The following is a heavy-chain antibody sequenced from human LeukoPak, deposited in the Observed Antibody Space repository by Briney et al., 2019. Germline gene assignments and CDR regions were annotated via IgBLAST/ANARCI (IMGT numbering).Heavy chain of an antibody. J-gene: IGHJ6*02. CDR1: GGSISSYY. Sequence: SETLSLTCTVSGGSISSYYWSWIRQPPGKGLEWIGHIYYSGSTNYNPSLKSRVTISVDTSKNQFSLKLSSVTAADTAVYYCARQPSGSYPAAMDVWGQGTTVTVS. CDR2: IYYSGST. D-gene: IGHD1-26*01. CDR3: ARQPSGSYPAAMDV. V-gene: IGHV4-59*01.